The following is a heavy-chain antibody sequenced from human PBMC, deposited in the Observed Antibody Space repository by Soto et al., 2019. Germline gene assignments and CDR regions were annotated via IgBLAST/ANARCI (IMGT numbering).Heavy chain of an antibody. D-gene: IGHD1-20*01. CDR2: INRDGSTT. J-gene: IGHJ4*01. CDR1: GFTFSNYW. V-gene: IGHV3-74*01. CDR3: TMDLTGRQDY. Sequence: GSLRLSCAASGFTFSNYWMHWVRQAPGKGLVWVSRINRDGSTTTYADSVRGRFTISRDNAKNTLYLQMNSLRYDDTAVYYCTMDLTGRQDYWGQGALVTVSS.